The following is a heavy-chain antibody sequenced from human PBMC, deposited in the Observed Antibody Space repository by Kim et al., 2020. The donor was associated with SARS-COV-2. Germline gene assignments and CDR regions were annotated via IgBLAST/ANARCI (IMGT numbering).Heavy chain of an antibody. D-gene: IGHD2-2*01. V-gene: IGHV4-30-2*05. J-gene: IGHJ4*02. CDR3: ARVSGYCSSTSCSPFDY. Sequence: LKSRVTISVDTSKNQFSLKLSSVTAADTAVYYCARVSGYCSSTSCSPFDYWGQGTLVTVSS.